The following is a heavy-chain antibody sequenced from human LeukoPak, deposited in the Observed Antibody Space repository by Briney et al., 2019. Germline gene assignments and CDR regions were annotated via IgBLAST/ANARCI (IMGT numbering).Heavy chain of an antibody. V-gene: IGHV3-74*01. D-gene: IGHD3-22*01. CDR1: GFTFSSYW. Sequence: GGSLRLSCAASGFTFSSYWMQWVRQAPGKGLVWLSRIKGDGSGTNYADSVKGRFIISRDNAKNTLSLQMNSLRAEDTAIYYCVRPYDSSGYQWNDAFDIWGQGTMVTVSP. CDR3: VRPYDSSGYQWNDAFDI. J-gene: IGHJ3*02. CDR2: IKGDGSGT.